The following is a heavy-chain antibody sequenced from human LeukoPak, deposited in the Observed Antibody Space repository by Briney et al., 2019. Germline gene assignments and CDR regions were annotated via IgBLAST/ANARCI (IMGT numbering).Heavy chain of an antibody. V-gene: IGHV3-23*01. CDR2: ISGSGGTT. Sequence: GGSLRLSCAASGFTFNNYAMTWVRQAPGKGLEWVSSISGSGGTTYYADSVKGRFTISRDNSKNTMYLQWNSLRAEDTAVYYCARGGLSGEAFDYWGQGTLVTVSS. CDR1: GFTFNNYA. D-gene: IGHD3-10*01. J-gene: IGHJ4*02. CDR3: ARGGLSGEAFDY.